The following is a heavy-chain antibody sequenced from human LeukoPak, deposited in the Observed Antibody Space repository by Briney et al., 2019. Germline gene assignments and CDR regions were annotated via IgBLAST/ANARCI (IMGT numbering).Heavy chain of an antibody. D-gene: IGHD6-13*01. Sequence: GGSLRLSCAASGFTFSSYAMSWVRQGPGKGLEWVGRIKSKTDGGTTDYAAPVKGRFRISRDDANNTLYLQMNSLKTEDTAVYYCTTTYSSSWYPHQYYMDVWGKGTTVTVSS. CDR3: TTTYSSSWYPHQYYMDV. V-gene: IGHV3-15*01. CDR1: GFTFSSYA. CDR2: IKSKTDGGTT. J-gene: IGHJ6*03.